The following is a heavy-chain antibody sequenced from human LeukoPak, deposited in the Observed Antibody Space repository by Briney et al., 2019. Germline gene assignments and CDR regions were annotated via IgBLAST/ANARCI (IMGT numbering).Heavy chain of an antibody. CDR1: GGSFFSVTSY. CDR2: ILHNGHT. D-gene: IGHD6-6*01. V-gene: IGHV4-39*07. CDR3: AREVRGQLVRDYFDY. Sequence: PSETLSLTCSVSGGSFFSVTSYWGWIRQRPGKGLEWIGSILHNGHTDYSPSLKSRVTISVDTSKNQFSLRLTSVTAADTAVYYCAREVRGQLVRDYFDYWGQGTLVTVSS. J-gene: IGHJ4*02.